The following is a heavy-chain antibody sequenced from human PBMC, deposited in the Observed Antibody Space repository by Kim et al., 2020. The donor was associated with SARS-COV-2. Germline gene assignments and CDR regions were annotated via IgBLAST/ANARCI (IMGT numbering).Heavy chain of an antibody. CDR3: VRDRMGGAFDM. V-gene: IGHV3-48*02. J-gene: IGHJ3*02. CDR1: GFTFSAYD. CDR2: ITRSSTTL. Sequence: GGSLRLSCATSGFTFSAYDMNWVRQAPGKGLEWLSFITRSSTTLYYADSVEGRFTTSRDNSKNSLFLQMNSLSDEDTALYYCVRDRMGGAFDMWGQGTMVAVSS. D-gene: IGHD3-16*01.